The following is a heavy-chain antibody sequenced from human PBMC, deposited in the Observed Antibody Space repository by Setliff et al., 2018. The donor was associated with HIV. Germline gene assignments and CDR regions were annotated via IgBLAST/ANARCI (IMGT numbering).Heavy chain of an antibody. CDR2: IYTSGST. CDR1: GGSISSGSYY. CDR3: AKTSVGATGLYAFDI. V-gene: IGHV4-61*09. J-gene: IGHJ3*02. D-gene: IGHD1-26*01. Sequence: LSLTCTVSGGSISSGSYYWSWIRQPAGKGLEWIGHIYTSGSTNYNPSLKSRVTISADTSNNQLSLRLTSMTAADTAVYYCAKTSVGATGLYAFDIWGQGTMVTVSS.